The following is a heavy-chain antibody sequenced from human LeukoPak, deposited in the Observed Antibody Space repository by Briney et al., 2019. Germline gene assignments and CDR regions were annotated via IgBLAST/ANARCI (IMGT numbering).Heavy chain of an antibody. J-gene: IGHJ4*02. CDR1: GFXFSRNG. CDR2: ISYDGSNK. Sequence: GRSLRLSCAASGFXFSRNGIHWVRQAPGKGLEWVAVISYDGSNKYYADSVKGRFTISRDNSKNTLYLQMNSLRAEDTAVYYCAKALRYFDWSTIDYWGQGTLVTVSS. V-gene: IGHV3-30*18. D-gene: IGHD3-9*01. CDR3: AKALRYFDWSTIDY.